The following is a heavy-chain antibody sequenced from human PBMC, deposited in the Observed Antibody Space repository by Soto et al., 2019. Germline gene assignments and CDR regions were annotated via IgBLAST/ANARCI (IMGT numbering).Heavy chain of an antibody. CDR3: ASSYDILTGYYVY. CDR2: INAGNGNT. J-gene: IGHJ4*02. Sequence: ASVKVSCKASGCTFTSYAMHWVRQAPGQRLEWMGWINAGNGNTKYSQKFQGRVTITRDTSASTAYMELSSLRSEDTAVYYCASSYDILTGYYVYWGQGTLVTVSS. V-gene: IGHV1-3*01. D-gene: IGHD3-9*01. CDR1: GCTFTSYA.